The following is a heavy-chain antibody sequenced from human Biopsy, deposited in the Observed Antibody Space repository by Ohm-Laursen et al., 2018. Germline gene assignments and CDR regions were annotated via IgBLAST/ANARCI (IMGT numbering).Heavy chain of an antibody. D-gene: IGHD4/OR15-4a*01. CDR3: AKDRRTMRVWYFDL. V-gene: IGHV3-23*01. J-gene: IGHJ2*01. CDR1: GFTFATYG. CDR2: ISSTGNST. Sequence: SLRLSCAASGFTFATYGMSWVRLAPGKGLEWVSGISSTGNSTYYADSVKGRFTISRDNSKNTLYLQLNSLRVEDTALYYCAKDRRTMRVWYFDLWGRGTLVTVSS.